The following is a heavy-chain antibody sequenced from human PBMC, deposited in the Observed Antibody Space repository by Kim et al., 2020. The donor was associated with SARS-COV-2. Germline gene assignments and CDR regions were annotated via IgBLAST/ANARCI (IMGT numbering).Heavy chain of an antibody. D-gene: IGHD6-13*01. Sequence: GGSLRLSCAASGFTFSNYSMSWVRQAPGKGLVWVSRISRSGGVTYYADSVKGRFTISRDNSKNTLYLQMNSLRAEDTAVYYCVKEAGDFGYWGQGTLAT. CDR2: ISRSGGVT. V-gene: IGHV3-23*01. CDR1: GFTFSNYS. CDR3: VKEAGDFGY. J-gene: IGHJ4*02.